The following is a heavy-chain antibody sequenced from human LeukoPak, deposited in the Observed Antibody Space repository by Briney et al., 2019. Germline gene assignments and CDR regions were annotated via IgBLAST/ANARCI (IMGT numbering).Heavy chain of an antibody. CDR3: ARQTHYYYDSSGYSHWDY. CDR1: GYSTSRGYY. V-gene: IGHV4-38-2*02. Sequence: SETLSLTCTVSGYSTSRGYYWGWIRQPPGRGLEWIGNIYHSGSTYYNPSLKSRVTISLDTSKNQFSLKLTSVTAADTAVYYCARQTHYYYDSSGYSHWDYWGQGTLVTVSS. J-gene: IGHJ4*02. CDR2: IYHSGST. D-gene: IGHD3-22*01.